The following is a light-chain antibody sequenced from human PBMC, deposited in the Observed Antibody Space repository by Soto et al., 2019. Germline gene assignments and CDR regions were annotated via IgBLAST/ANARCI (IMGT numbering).Light chain of an antibody. Sequence: EIVLTQSPATLSLSPGESATLSCRASQTITSYLAWYQQKPVQAPRLLIFDTSDRATGIPARFSGSGSGTVFTRTISSLEPDDFAVYYWQHRTNGAPAFGPGTKVDIK. CDR3: QHRTNGAPA. V-gene: IGKV3-11*01. CDR1: QTITSY. J-gene: IGKJ3*01. CDR2: DTS.